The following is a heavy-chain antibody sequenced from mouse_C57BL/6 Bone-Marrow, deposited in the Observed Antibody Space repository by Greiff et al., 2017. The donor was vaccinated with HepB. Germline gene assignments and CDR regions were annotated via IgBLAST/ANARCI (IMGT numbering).Heavy chain of an antibody. CDR3: TTRFDYEIDY. CDR1: GFNIKDDY. V-gene: IGHV14-4*01. CDR2: IDPENGDT. J-gene: IGHJ2*01. Sequence: EVKLQESGAELVRPGASVKLSCTASGFNIKDDYMHWVKQRPEQGLEWIGWIDPENGDTEYASKFQGKATITADTSSNTAYLQLSSLTSEDTAVYYCTTRFDYEIDYWGQGTTLTVSS. D-gene: IGHD2-4*01.